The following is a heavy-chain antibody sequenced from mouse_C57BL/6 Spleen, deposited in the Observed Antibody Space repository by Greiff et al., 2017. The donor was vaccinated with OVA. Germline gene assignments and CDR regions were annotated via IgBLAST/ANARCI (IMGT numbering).Heavy chain of an antibody. CDR1: GYSITSGYY. CDR3: ARGTGAMDD. Sequence: EVQLVESGPGLVKPSQSLSLPCSVPGYSITSGYYWNWIRQFPGNNLAWMGYISYDGSNNYNPPLKNRISLTRDNSKNRFVLKLNSVTTEDTATYYCARGTGAMDDWGQGTSVTVSS. V-gene: IGHV3-6*01. CDR2: ISYDGSN. J-gene: IGHJ4*01.